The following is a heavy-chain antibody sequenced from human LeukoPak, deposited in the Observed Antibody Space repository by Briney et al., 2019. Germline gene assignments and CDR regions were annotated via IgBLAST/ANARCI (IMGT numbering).Heavy chain of an antibody. CDR3: ARAPRSRFLEPYYFDY. CDR1: GGSISSYY. Sequence: SESLSLTCTVSGGSISSYYWSWIRQPAGKGLEWIGRIYTSGSTNYNPSLKSRVTMSVDTSKNQFSLKLSSVTAADTAVYYCARAPRSRFLEPYYFDYWGQGTLVTVSS. D-gene: IGHD3-3*01. J-gene: IGHJ4*02. V-gene: IGHV4-4*07. CDR2: IYTSGST.